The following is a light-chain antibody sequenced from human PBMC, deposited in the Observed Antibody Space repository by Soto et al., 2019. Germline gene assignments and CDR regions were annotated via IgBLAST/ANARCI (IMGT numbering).Light chain of an antibody. CDR3: XQXXSXPLX. Sequence: EIVLTQSPGTLSLSPGERATLSCRASQSVSSSYLAWYQQKPGQAPRLLIYGASSRATGIPDRFSGSGSGTDFTLTISRLEPEDFAVYXXXQXXSXPLXFGGGTXX. CDR2: GAS. V-gene: IGKV3-20*01. J-gene: IGKJ4*01. CDR1: QSVSSSY.